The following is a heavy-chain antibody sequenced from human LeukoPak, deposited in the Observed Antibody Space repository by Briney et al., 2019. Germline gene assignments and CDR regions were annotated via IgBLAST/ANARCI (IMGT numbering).Heavy chain of an antibody. CDR2: IYPADSDT. Sequence: GESLRISCKGSGYSFIDYWVAWVRQMPGKGLEWMGTIYPADSDTRYSPSFQGQVTISADKSISTAYLQWSSLKASDTAMYYCARLRVGNWKSNFQHWGQGTLVTVSS. J-gene: IGHJ1*01. V-gene: IGHV5-51*01. CDR1: GYSFIDYW. CDR3: ARLRVGNWKSNFQH. D-gene: IGHD1-20*01.